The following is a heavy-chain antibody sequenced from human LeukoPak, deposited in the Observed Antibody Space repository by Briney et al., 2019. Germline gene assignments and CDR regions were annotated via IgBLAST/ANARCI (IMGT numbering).Heavy chain of an antibody. D-gene: IGHD1-14*01. J-gene: IGHJ3*02. V-gene: IGHV4-59*01. CDR3: ARDEVYDFLAFGI. Sequence: SETLSLTCTVSGGSISSYYWSWIRQPPGKGLEWIGYIYYSGSTNYNPSLKSRVTISVDTSKNQFSLKLSSVTAADTAVYYCARDEVYDFLAFGIWGQGTMVTVSS. CDR2: IYYSGST. CDR1: GGSISSYY.